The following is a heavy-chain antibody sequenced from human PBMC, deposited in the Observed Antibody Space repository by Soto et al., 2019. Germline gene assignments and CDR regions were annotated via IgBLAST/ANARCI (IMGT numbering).Heavy chain of an antibody. V-gene: IGHV4-39*01. J-gene: IGHJ4*02. CDR3: ARSGNVGAVDY. Sequence: SETLSLTCTVSGGSVNSGTSYWAWLRQPPGKGLEWIGLISYGGTAFYSVSLNSRGTMSVDTSKNQFSLKLSSVTAADTAVYYCARSGNVGAVDYWGQGTLVTVSS. D-gene: IGHD1-26*01. CDR1: GGSVNSGTSY. CDR2: ISYGGTA.